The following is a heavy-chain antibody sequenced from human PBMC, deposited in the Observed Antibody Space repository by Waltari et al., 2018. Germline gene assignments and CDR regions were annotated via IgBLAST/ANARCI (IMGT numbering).Heavy chain of an antibody. D-gene: IGHD2-15*01. CDR3: AKDLSGGSDY. CDR2: IWYDGSNK. Sequence: QVQLVESGGGVVQPGRSLRLSCAASGFTFSSYGMPWVRQAPGKGLEWVAVIWYDGSNKYYADSVKGRFTISRDNSKNTLYLQMNSLRAEDTAMYYCAKDLSGGSDYWGQGTLVTVSS. CDR1: GFTFSSYG. J-gene: IGHJ4*02. V-gene: IGHV3-30*18.